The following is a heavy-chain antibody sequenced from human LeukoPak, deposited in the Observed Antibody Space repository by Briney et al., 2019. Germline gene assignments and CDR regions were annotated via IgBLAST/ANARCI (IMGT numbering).Heavy chain of an antibody. D-gene: IGHD3-10*01. V-gene: IGHV4-39*07. CDR1: GGSISSSSYY. CDR3: ARGFGRDYYGSGSYYDY. J-gene: IGHJ4*02. Sequence: KASETLSLTCTVSGGSISSSSYYWGWIRQPPGKGLEWIGSIYYSGCTYYNPSLKSRVTISVDTSKNQFSLKLSSVTAADTAVYYCARGFGRDYYGSGSYYDYWGQGTLVTVSS. CDR2: IYYSGCT.